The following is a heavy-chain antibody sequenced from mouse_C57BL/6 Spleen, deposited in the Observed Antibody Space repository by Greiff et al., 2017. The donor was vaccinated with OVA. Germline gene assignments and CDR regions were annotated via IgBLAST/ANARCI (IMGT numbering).Heavy chain of an antibody. CDR1: GYTFTSYW. Sequence: VQLQQPGAELVKPGASVKLSCKASGYTFTSYWMHWVKQRPGRGLEWIGRIDPNSGGTKYNEKFKSKATLTVDKPSSTAYMQHISLTSADSAVYYYARSGGTSIYYAMDYWGQGTSVTVSS. V-gene: IGHV1-72*01. CDR2: IDPNSGGT. CDR3: ARSGGTSIYYAMDY. J-gene: IGHJ4*01. D-gene: IGHD1-1*01.